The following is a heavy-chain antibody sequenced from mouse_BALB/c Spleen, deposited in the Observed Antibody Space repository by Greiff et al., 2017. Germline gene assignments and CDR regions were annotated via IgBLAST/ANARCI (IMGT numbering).Heavy chain of an antibody. CDR1: SYTFTDYA. J-gene: IGHJ4*01. Sequence: VQLQESGPELVRPGVSVKISCKGSSYTFTDYAMHWVKQSHAKSLEWIGVISTYYGNTNYNQKFKGKATMTVDKSSSTAYMELARLTSEDSAVYYCARGFTTATDYYAMDYWGQGTSVTVSS. V-gene: IGHV1-67*01. CDR3: ARGFTTATDYYAMDY. CDR2: ISTYYGNT. D-gene: IGHD1-2*01.